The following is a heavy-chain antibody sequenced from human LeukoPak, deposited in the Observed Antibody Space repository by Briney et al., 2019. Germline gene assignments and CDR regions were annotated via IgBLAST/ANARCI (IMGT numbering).Heavy chain of an antibody. J-gene: IGHJ5*02. D-gene: IGHD3-22*01. CDR3: ARDHYYDSSGYYPNWFDP. CDR1: GFTFSSYA. CDR2: ISYDGSNE. V-gene: IGHV3-30-3*01. Sequence: GGSLRLSCAASGFTFSSYAMHWVRQAPGKGLEWVAVISYDGSNEYYADSVKGRFTISRDNSKNTLYLQMNSLRAEDTAVYYCARDHYYDSSGYYPNWFDPWGQGTLVTVSS.